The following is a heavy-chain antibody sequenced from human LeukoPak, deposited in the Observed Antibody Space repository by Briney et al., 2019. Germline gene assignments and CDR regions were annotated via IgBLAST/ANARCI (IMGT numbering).Heavy chain of an antibody. D-gene: IGHD3-3*01. Sequence: SVKVSCKASGGTYSSYAISWVRQAPGQGREWMGGVIPIFGTANYAQKFQGRVTITTDESTSTAYMELSSLRSEDTAVYYGARNPPELRFLEWSTLYFDYWGQGTLVTVSS. CDR1: GGTYSSYA. CDR2: VIPIFGTA. CDR3: ARNPPELRFLEWSTLYFDY. V-gene: IGHV1-69*05. J-gene: IGHJ4*02.